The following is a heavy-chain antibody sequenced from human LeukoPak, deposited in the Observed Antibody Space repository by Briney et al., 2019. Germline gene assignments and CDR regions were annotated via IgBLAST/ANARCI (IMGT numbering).Heavy chain of an antibody. CDR2: ISWNSGSI. V-gene: IGHV3-9*01. CDR1: GFTFDDYA. CDR3: ARGWALDAFDI. Sequence: GGSLRLSCAAAGFTFDDYAMHWVRQAPGKGLEWVSGISWNSGSIGYADSVKGRFTISRDNAKNTLYLQMNSLRAEDTAVYYCARGWALDAFDIWGQGTMVTVSS. J-gene: IGHJ3*02. D-gene: IGHD6-13*01.